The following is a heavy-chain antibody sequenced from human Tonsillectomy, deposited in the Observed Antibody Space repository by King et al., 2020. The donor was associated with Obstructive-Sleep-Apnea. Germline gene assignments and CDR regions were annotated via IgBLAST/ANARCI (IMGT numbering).Heavy chain of an antibody. CDR2: IYPGDSHT. Sequence: DVQLVESGAEVIQPGESLRISCKGSGYSFTSYWIGWVRQMPGKGLEWMGIIYPGDSHTRYSPSFQGQVTFSADKSISTAYLQWRSLKASDTAMYYCATQTVSISPTSYYYYGMDVWGQGTTVTVSS. J-gene: IGHJ6*02. D-gene: IGHD3-3*02. V-gene: IGHV5-51*01. CDR1: GYSFTSYW. CDR3: ATQTVSISPTSYYYYGMDV.